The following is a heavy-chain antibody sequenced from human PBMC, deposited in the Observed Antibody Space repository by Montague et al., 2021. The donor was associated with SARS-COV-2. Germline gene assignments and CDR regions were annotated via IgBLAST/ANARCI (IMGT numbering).Heavy chain of an antibody. CDR2: TYYSGST. D-gene: IGHD3-9*01. CDR3: ARHVYDILTGYYTYWYFDL. V-gene: IGHV4-39*01. J-gene: IGHJ2*01. Sequence: SETLSLTCTVPSPSISSSSSYWGRIRQPLGKGLEWIGSTYYSGSTYYNPSLKSRVTISVDTSKNQFSLKLSSVTAADTAVYYCARHVYDILTGYYTYWYFDLWGRGTLVTVSS. CDR1: SPSISSSSSY.